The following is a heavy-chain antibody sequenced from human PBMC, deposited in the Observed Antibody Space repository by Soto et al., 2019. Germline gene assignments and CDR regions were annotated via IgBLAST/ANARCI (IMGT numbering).Heavy chain of an antibody. CDR1: GYTFTDYY. Sequence: QVQLVQSGAEVKKPGASVKVSCKASGYTFTDYYIHWVRQAPGQGLEWMGWINPNSRDTNNAQKFQGRVTMTRDASTRTAFMELSRLRSDDTAVYYCARGTSTAAGPYIDLWGHGTLVTVSS. J-gene: IGHJ5*02. V-gene: IGHV1-2*02. D-gene: IGHD6-13*01. CDR2: INPNSRDT. CDR3: ARGTSTAAGPYIDL.